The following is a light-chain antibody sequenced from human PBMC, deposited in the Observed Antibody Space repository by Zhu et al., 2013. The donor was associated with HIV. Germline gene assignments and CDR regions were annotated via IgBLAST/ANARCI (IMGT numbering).Light chain of an antibody. CDR3: HHRSNWPLT. Sequence: EIVLTQSPDTLSLSPGERATLSCRASQSVDIHLAWYQQKPGQTPRLLIYDASNRATGIPARFSGSGSGTDFTLTISSLELDDFAVYYCHHRSNWPLTFGGGTKVEIK. CDR2: DAS. CDR1: QSVDIH. J-gene: IGKJ4*01. V-gene: IGKV3-11*01.